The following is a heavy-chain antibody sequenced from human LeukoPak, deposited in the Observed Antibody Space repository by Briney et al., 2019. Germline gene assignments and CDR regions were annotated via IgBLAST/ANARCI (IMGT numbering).Heavy chain of an antibody. V-gene: IGHV6-1*01. CDR1: GDSVSSNSAA. J-gene: IGHJ4*02. D-gene: IGHD6-13*01. Sequence: SQTLSLTCAISGDSVSSNSAAWDWIRQSPSRGLEWLGRTYYRSKWYNDYAVSVRSRITINPDTSKNQFSLQLNSMTPEDTAVYYCARDRAAGGRGIDYWGQGTLVTVSS. CDR3: ARDRAAGGRGIDY. CDR2: TYYRSKWYN.